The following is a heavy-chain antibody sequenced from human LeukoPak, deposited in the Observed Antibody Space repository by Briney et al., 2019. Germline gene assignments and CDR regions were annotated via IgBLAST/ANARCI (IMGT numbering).Heavy chain of an antibody. CDR2: IYYRGST. V-gene: IGHV4-59*01. J-gene: IGHJ5*02. CDR3: AREVSYDFWSGYYWINWFDP. D-gene: IGHD3-3*01. Sequence: PSETLSLTCTVSGGSISSYYWSWIRQPPGKGLEWIGYIYYRGSTNYNPSLKSRVTISVDTSKNQFSLKLSSVTAADTAVYYCAREVSYDFWSGYYWINWFDPWGQGTLVTVSS. CDR1: GGSISSYY.